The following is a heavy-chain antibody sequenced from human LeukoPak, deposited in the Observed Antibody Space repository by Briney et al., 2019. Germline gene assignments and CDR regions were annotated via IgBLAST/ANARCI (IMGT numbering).Heavy chain of an antibody. CDR1: EFTFSNYG. CDR3: TRQSENYSLDY. D-gene: IGHD2-21*01. V-gene: IGHV3-33*01. Sequence: GGSLRLSCAASEFTFSNYGMHWVRQAPGKGLEWEAIIWHDGSDKYYADSVKGRFSISRDNSKNTLYLQMNSLRAEDTAVYFCTRQSENYSLDYWGLGTLVTVSS. CDR2: IWHDGSDK. J-gene: IGHJ4*02.